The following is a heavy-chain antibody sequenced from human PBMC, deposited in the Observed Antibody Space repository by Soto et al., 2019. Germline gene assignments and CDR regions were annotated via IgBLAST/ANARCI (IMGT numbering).Heavy chain of an antibody. CDR3: ARDLTIFGGVTPYGMDV. V-gene: IGHV3-11*06. J-gene: IGHJ6*02. D-gene: IGHD3-3*01. Sequence: PGGSLRLSCAASGFTFSDYYMRWIRQAPGKGLEWVSYISSSSSYTNYADSVKGRFTISRDNAKNSLYLQMNSLRAEDTAVYYCARDLTIFGGVTPYGMDVWGQGTTVTVSS. CDR1: GFTFSDYY. CDR2: ISSSSSYT.